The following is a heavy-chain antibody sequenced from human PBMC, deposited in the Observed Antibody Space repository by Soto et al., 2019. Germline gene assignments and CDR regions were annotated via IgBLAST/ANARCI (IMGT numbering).Heavy chain of an antibody. Sequence: QVQLQESGPGLVKPSQTLSLTCTVSGGSISSGGYYWSWIRQHPGKGLEWIGYIYYSGSTYYNPSLKSRVTISVDTSKTQFSLKLSSVTAADTAVYYWARDLYDILTCYYFLDYWGQGTLVTVSS. CDR1: GGSISSGGYY. CDR3: ARDLYDILTCYYFLDY. J-gene: IGHJ4*02. D-gene: IGHD3-9*01. CDR2: IYYSGST. V-gene: IGHV4-31*03.